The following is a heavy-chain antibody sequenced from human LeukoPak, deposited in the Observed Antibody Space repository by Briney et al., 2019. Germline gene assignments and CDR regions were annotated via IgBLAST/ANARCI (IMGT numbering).Heavy chain of an antibody. CDR1: GYTLTELS. CDR3: ATLGPAYCGGDCYDPLYYFDY. J-gene: IGHJ4*02. D-gene: IGHD2-21*02. Sequence: ASVKLSCKVSGYTLTELSMHGVRQAPGKGLEWRGGFDPEDGETIDAQKFQGSVTMTEDTSTDTAYMELSSLRSEDTAVYYCATLGPAYCGGDCYDPLYYFDYWGQGTLVTVSS. V-gene: IGHV1-24*01. CDR2: FDPEDGET.